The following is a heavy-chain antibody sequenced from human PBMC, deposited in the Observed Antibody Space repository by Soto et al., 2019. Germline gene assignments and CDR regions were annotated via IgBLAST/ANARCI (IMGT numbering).Heavy chain of an antibody. CDR1: GYTFTSYG. J-gene: IGHJ5*02. CDR2: ISAYNGNT. D-gene: IGHD3-10*01. CDR3: ARASFTRVRGARLPDNWFDP. Sequence: QVQLVQSGAEVKKPGASVKVSCKASGYTFTSYGISWVRQAPGQGLEWMGWISAYNGNTNYAQKLQGRVTMTTDTSTSTAYMELRSLRSDDTAVYYCARASFTRVRGARLPDNWFDPWGQGTLVTVSS. V-gene: IGHV1-18*01.